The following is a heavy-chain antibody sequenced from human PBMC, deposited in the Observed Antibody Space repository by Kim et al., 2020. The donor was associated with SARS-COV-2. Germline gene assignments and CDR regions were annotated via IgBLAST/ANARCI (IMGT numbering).Heavy chain of an antibody. J-gene: IGHJ3*01. CDR2: ISYEGSKK. D-gene: IGHD2-8*01. V-gene: IGHV3-30*18. CDR1: GFTFNNFG. CDR3: AKVNVFLLYGKFHNYAFVL. Sequence: GGSLRLSCAASGFTFNNFGMHWVRQAPGKGLEWVAVISYEGSKKYYADSVKGRFTISRDSSKNTMSLQMSGLTAEDTAVYYCAKVNVFLLYGKFHNYAFVLGGQGTMDTVSS.